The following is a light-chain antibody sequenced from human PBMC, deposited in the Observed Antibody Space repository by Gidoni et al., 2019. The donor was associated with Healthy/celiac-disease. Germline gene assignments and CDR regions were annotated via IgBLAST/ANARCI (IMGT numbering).Light chain of an antibody. CDR2: WAS. CDR1: QSVLYRSNNKNY. Sequence: DIVITQSPHSLSASLGESATINCTSSQSVLYRSNNKNYLAWYQHKPGHPPKLLIYWASTRESGVPDRFSGSGSGKDFTLTISSLQAEDVAVYYCQQYYRTPWTFGQGTKVEIK. J-gene: IGKJ1*01. CDR3: QQYYRTPWT. V-gene: IGKV4-1*01.